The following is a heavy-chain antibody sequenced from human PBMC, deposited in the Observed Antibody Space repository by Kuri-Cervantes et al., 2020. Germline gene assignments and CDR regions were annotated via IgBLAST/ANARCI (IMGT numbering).Heavy chain of an antibody. V-gene: IGHV3-48*01. CDR1: GFTFTSYA. Sequence: GESLKISCAASGFTFTSYAMAWVRQAPGKGLEWVSYINSGSDIIYYADSVKGRFTISRDNAKNSLFLQMNSLRAEDTAIYYCAGPQGAMPYWGQGTLVTVSS. D-gene: IGHD3-16*01. J-gene: IGHJ4*02. CDR2: INSGSDII. CDR3: AGPQGAMPY.